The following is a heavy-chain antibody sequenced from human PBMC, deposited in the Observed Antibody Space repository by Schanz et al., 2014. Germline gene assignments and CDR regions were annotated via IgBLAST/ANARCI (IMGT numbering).Heavy chain of an antibody. CDR2: ISGDGTTT. J-gene: IGHJ4*02. CDR3: ARDKGGYYPFDY. Sequence: EVELVESGGGLVKPGGSLRLSCVVSGFTFTNAWMSWVRQPPGKGLVSVSRISGDGTTTSYADSVKGRFTISRDNAKNSLYLQMNSLRAEDTAVYYCARDKGGYYPFDYWGQGSLVTVSS. D-gene: IGHD3-22*01. CDR1: GFTFTNAW. V-gene: IGHV3-74*01.